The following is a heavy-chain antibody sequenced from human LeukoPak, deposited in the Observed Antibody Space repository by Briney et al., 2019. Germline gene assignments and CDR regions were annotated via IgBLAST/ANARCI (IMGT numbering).Heavy chain of an antibody. CDR1: GFTFSSYG. V-gene: IGHV3-30*02. Sequence: PGGSLRLSCAASGFTFSSYGMHWVRQAPGKGLEWVAFIRYDGSNKYYADSVKGRFTISRDNSKNTLYLQMNSLRAEDTAVYYCAKPKTPNTVTVYYFDYWGQGTLVTVSS. CDR3: AKPKTPNTVTVYYFDY. D-gene: IGHD4-17*01. CDR2: IRYDGSNK. J-gene: IGHJ4*02.